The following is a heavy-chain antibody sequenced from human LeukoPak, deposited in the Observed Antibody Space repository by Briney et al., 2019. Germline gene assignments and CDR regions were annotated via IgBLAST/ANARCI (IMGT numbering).Heavy chain of an antibody. CDR3: ARAQNYYDSSGYSLEYFQH. J-gene: IGHJ1*01. CDR2: INPSGGST. Sequence: ASVKVSCKASGYTFTSYYMHWVRQAPGQGLEWMGNINPSGGSTSYAQKFQGRVTMTRDMSTSTVYMELSSLRSEDTAVYYCARAQNYYDSSGYSLEYFQHWGQGTLVTVSS. D-gene: IGHD3-22*01. CDR1: GYTFTSYY. V-gene: IGHV1-46*01.